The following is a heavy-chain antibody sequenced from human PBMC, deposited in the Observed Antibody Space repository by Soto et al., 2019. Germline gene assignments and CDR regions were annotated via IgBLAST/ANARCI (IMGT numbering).Heavy chain of an antibody. D-gene: IGHD2-15*01. V-gene: IGHV1-8*01. CDR1: GYTFKNYD. CDR2: MNPNSGNT. Sequence: QVQLVQSGAEVKRPGASVMVSCRATGYTFKNYDINWVRQATGQGLEWMGRMNPNSGNTGYAQKFQCRFTMTRNTSRSTAYLELSSLRSEDTAVYYCARDPVYGGNGWLDPWGQGTLVTVSS. J-gene: IGHJ5*02. CDR3: ARDPVYGGNGWLDP.